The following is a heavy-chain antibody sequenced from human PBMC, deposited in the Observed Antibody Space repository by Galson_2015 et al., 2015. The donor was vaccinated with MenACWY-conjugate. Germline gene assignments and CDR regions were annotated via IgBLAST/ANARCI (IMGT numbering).Heavy chain of an antibody. J-gene: IGHJ3*02. V-gene: IGHV1-2*04. CDR2: INPQSGGA. CDR1: GYTFTNFY. D-gene: IGHD3-10*01. CDR3: ARGFFGSGNRNAFDI. Sequence: SCKASGYTFTNFYMHWVRQAPGQGLEWMGCINPQSGGALFAQKFQDWVTMTRDTSLNTAYMDLGRLKSDDTAMYYCARGFFGSGNRNAFDIWGQGTMVTVSS.